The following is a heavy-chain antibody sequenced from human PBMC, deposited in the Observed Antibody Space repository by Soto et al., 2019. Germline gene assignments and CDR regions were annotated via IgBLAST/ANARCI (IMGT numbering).Heavy chain of an antibody. CDR1: GGSISSYY. D-gene: IGHD3-10*01. CDR2: VHHSWGS. J-gene: IGHJ6*02. Sequence: QVQLQESGPGLVKPSETLSLSCTVSGGSISSYYWSWFRQSPGKRMEWIGYVHHSWGSSYNPSLPRRVPISLDTSKSQFSLKVTSVTATDTAVYYCARQGFGPLHGLVDVWRQGTTVNVSS. V-gene: IGHV4-59*08. CDR3: ARQGFGPLHGLVDV.